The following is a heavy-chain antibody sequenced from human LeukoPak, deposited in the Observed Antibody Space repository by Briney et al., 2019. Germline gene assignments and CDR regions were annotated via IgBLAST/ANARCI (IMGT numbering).Heavy chain of an antibody. V-gene: IGHV1-69*13. D-gene: IGHD2-2*01. CDR1: RGTFSSYA. CDR3: ARDRDVVVPAAIRDYDAFDI. Sequence: SVKVSCKASRGTFSSYAISWLRQAPGQGLEWMGGIIPIFCTANYAQKFQGRVTITADESTSTAYMELSSLRSEDTAVYYCARDRDVVVPAAIRDYDAFDIWGQGTMVTVSS. J-gene: IGHJ3*02. CDR2: IIPIFCTA.